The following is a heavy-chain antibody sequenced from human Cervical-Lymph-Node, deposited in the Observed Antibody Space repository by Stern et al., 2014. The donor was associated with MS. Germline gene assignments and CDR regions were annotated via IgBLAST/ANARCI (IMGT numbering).Heavy chain of an antibody. V-gene: IGHV5-51*01. D-gene: IGHD6-6*01. CDR3: ARQEGSRHYGLDV. CDR1: GYSFPAYW. J-gene: IGHJ6*02. CDR2: IYPGDSDI. Sequence: MQLVQSGAAVKKSGESLKISCKGSGYSFPAYWIAWVRQMPGKGLEWMGIIYPGDSDISYSPAFQGQVTISADKSTRTAYLQWSSLKASDTAMYYCARQEGSRHYGLDVWGQGTTVTVSS.